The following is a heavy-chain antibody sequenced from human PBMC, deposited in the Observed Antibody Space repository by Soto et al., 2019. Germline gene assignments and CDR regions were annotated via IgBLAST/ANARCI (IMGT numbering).Heavy chain of an antibody. CDR2: INAGNGNT. CDR3: ARAGVGATPNAY. CDR1: GYTFTSYA. V-gene: IGHV1-3*01. J-gene: IGHJ4*02. D-gene: IGHD1-26*01. Sequence: GASVKVSCKASGYTFTSYAMHWVRQAPGQRLEWMGWINAGNGNTKYSQKFQGRVTITRDTSASTAYMELSSLRSEDTAVYYCARAGVGATPNAYWGQGTLVTVSS.